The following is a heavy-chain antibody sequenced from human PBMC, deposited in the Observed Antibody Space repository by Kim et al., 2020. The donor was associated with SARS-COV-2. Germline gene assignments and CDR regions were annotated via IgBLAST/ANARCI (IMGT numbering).Heavy chain of an antibody. J-gene: IGHJ4*02. CDR3: ARKPPRRGSSWQHAQSYYFDY. Sequence: SETLSLTCAVYGGSFSGYYWSWIRQPPGKGLEWIGEINHSGSTNYNPSLKSRVTISVDTSKNQFSLKLSSVTAADTAVYYCARKPPRRGSSWQHAQSYYFDYWGQGTLVTVSS. CDR2: INHSGST. D-gene: IGHD6-13*01. V-gene: IGHV4-34*01. CDR1: GGSFSGYY.